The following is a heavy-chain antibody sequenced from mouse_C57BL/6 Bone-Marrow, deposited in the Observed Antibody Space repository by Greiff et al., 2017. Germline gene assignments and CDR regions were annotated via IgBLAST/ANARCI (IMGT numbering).Heavy chain of an antibody. CDR1: GYTFTSYW. CDR2: IHPNSGST. CDR3: AREGRGDGAMDY. V-gene: IGHV1-64*01. D-gene: IGHD3-3*01. J-gene: IGHJ4*01. Sequence: QVQLQQPGAELVKPGASVKLSCKASGYTFTSYWMHWVKQRPGQGLEWIGMIHPNSGSTNYNEKFKSKATLTVDKSSSTAYMQLSRLTSEDSAVYCCAREGRGDGAMDYWGQGTSVTVSS.